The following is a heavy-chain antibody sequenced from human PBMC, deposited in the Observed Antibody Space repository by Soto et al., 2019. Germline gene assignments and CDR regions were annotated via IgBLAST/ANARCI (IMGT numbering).Heavy chain of an antibody. CDR3: AKEVYSGSYYWPDAFDI. Sequence: GGSLRLSCAASGFTFSSYAMSWVRQAPGKGLEWVSTISGSGSSTYYADSVKGRFTISGDNSKNTLYLQMNSLRAEDTAVYYCAKEVYSGSYYWPDAFDIWGQGTMVTVSS. D-gene: IGHD1-26*01. CDR2: ISGSGSST. V-gene: IGHV3-23*01. J-gene: IGHJ3*02. CDR1: GFTFSSYA.